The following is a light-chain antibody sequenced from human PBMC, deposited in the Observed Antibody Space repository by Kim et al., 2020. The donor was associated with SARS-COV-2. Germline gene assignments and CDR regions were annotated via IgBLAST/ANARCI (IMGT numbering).Light chain of an antibody. Sequence: APGKTAGSTCGGNNMGSGSVQWYQQKPGQARVLVSYYDSDRSSGIPERFSGSNSGNTAALTISRGEAGDEADYYCQVWDSSSDHVVFGGGTQLTVL. J-gene: IGLJ2*01. V-gene: IGLV3-21*04. CDR2: YDS. CDR3: QVWDSSSDHVV. CDR1: NMGSGS.